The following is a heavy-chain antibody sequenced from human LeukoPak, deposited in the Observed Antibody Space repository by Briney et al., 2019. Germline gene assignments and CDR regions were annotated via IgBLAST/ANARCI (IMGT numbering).Heavy chain of an antibody. D-gene: IGHD6-6*01. CDR2: IYYRGST. V-gene: IGHV4-39*01. Sequence: KTSETLSLTCTVSGGSISSSSYCWGWIRQPPGKGLEWIGSIYYRGSTYYNPPLKSRVTISVDTSQDQFSLKLRSVTAADTAVYYCARLGLVGPYSSSGFYSDYWGQGTLVTVSS. CDR3: ARLGLVGPYSSSGFYSDY. J-gene: IGHJ4*02. CDR1: GGSISSSSYC.